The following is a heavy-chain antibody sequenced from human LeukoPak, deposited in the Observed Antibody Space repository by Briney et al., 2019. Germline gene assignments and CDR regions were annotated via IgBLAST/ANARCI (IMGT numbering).Heavy chain of an antibody. D-gene: IGHD3-3*01. J-gene: IGHJ4*02. CDR3: AREHDFWSGYYYFDY. CDR1: GGSFSGYY. CDR2: INHSGST. Sequence: PSETLSLTCAVYGGSFSGYYWSWIRQPPGKGLEWIGEINHSGSTNYNPSLKSRVTMSVDTSKNQFSLKLSSVTAADTAVYYCAREHDFWSGYYYFDYWGQGTLVTVSS. V-gene: IGHV4-34*01.